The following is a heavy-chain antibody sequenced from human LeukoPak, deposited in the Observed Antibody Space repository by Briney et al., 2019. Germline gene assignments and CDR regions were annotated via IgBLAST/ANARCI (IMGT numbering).Heavy chain of an antibody. CDR2: IYYSGST. J-gene: IGHJ4*02. CDR3: ARGFQWRDR. Sequence: SETLSLTCTVSGFSISRTTYYWGWVRQPPGKVLEWNGNIYYSGSTYYNPSLKSRVTISVDKSKNQFSLNLSSVTAADTAVYYCARGFQWRDRWGEGTLVTVSS. CDR1: GFSISRTTYY. V-gene: IGHV4-39*01. D-gene: IGHD6-19*01.